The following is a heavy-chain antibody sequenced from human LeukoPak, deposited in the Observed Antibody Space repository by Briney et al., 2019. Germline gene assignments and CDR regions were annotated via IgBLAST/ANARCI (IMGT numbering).Heavy chain of an antibody. CDR2: INPNSGGT. CDR1: GYTFSDYY. V-gene: IGHV1-2*02. Sequence: GASVKVSCKASGYTFSDYYIHWVRQAPGQGLEWMGWINPNSGGTNSAQKFQGRVTMTRDTSISTAYMELSRLRSDDTAVYYCARESFSTLTSATDAFDIWGQGTMVTVSS. D-gene: IGHD4-17*01. CDR3: ARESFSTLTSATDAFDI. J-gene: IGHJ3*02.